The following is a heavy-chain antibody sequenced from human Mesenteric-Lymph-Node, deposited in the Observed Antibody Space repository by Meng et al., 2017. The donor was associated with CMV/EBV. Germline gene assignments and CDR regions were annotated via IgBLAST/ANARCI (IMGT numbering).Heavy chain of an antibody. J-gene: IGHJ4*02. Sequence: GGSLRLSCAASGFTFSNYNMNWVRQAPGKGLEWVSYISSTSTTIYYADSMKGRFTISRDNARNSLYLQMNSLRAEDTAVYYCARVGGVVILWGQGTLVTVSS. CDR2: ISSTSTTI. CDR3: ARVGGVVIL. CDR1: GFTFSNYN. D-gene: IGHD3-3*01. V-gene: IGHV3-48*04.